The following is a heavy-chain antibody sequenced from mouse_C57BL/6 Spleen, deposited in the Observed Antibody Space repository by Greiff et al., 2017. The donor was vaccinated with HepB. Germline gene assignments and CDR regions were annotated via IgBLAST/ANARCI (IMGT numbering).Heavy chain of an antibody. CDR1: GYTFTSYW. J-gene: IGHJ2*01. D-gene: IGHD2-10*02. CDR3: ARVYGNYEDYFDY. Sequence: QVQLQQPGAELVMPGASVKLSYKASGYTFTSYWMHWVKQRPGQGLEWIGEIDPSDSYTNYNQKFKGKSTLTVDKSSSTAYMQLSSLTSEDSAVYYCARVYGNYEDYFDYWGQGTTLTVSS. CDR2: IDPSDSYT. V-gene: IGHV1-69*01.